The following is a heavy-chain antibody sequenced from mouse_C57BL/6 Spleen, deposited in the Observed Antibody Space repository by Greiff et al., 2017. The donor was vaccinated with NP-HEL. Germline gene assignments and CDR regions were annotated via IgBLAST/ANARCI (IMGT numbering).Heavy chain of an antibody. J-gene: IGHJ4*01. CDR2: IYWDDDK. V-gene: IGHV8-12*01. Sequence: ESGPGILQSSQTLSLTCSFSGFSLSTSGMGVSWIRQHSGKGLEWLAHIYWDDDKRYNPSLKSRLTISKDTSRNQVFLKITSVDTADTATYYCARRAYYSNYVGYYAMDYWGQGTSVTVSS. CDR3: ARRAYYSNYVGYYAMDY. CDR1: GFSLSTSGMG. D-gene: IGHD2-5*01.